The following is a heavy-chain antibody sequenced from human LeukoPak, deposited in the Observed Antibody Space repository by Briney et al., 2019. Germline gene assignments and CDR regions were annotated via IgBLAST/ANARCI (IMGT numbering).Heavy chain of an antibody. D-gene: IGHD5-18*01. CDR2: IFGSGGSP. CDR3: GKTTVGYTSGQKPAWPVDY. Sequence: GGSLRLSCAASGFTFGSHAMYWVRQAPGKGLEWVAGIFGSGGSPHYADSVNGRFTISRDNSRNTVYLQINSLRADDTAVYYCGKTTVGYTSGQKPAWPVDYWGQGTLVTVSS. J-gene: IGHJ4*02. V-gene: IGHV3-23*01. CDR1: GFTFGSHA.